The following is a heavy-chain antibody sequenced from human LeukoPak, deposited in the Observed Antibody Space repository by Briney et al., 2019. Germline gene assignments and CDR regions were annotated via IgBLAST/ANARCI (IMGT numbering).Heavy chain of an antibody. Sequence: ASVKVSCKASGYTFSGYYMHWVRQAPGQGLEWMGWMNPNSGNTGYAQKFQGRVTITRNTSISTAYMELSSLRSEDTAVYYCARSSLDWFDPWGQGTLVTVSS. D-gene: IGHD6-6*01. V-gene: IGHV1-8*03. CDR1: GYTFSGYY. J-gene: IGHJ5*02. CDR3: ARSSLDWFDP. CDR2: MNPNSGNT.